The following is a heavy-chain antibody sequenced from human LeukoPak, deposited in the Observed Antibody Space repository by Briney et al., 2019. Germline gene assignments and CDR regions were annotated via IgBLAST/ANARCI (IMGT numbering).Heavy chain of an antibody. V-gene: IGHV4-34*01. Sequence: SETLSLTCAVYGGSFRGYYWSWNRQPPGKGLEWIGEINDSGSTNYNPSLKSRLTISVDTAKNQFSLKLSSVTAADTAVYYCAMGITMSYWGQGTLVTVSS. D-gene: IGHD3-22*01. CDR1: GGSFRGYY. CDR3: AMGITMSY. J-gene: IGHJ4*02. CDR2: INDSGST.